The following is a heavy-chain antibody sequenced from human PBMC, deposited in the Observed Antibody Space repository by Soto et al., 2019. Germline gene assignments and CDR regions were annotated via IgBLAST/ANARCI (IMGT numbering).Heavy chain of an antibody. V-gene: IGHV4-31*03. Sequence: PSETLSLTCNVSGGSISSGGYYWNWIRQVPGRGLEWIGYISYSASSFYNPSLESRVSVSIDTSGNQFSLKLSSMTAADTAVYFCARAHTYYYDISGYDKQSFHFDSWGQGTLVTVSS. CDR3: ARAHTYYYDISGYDKQSFHFDS. J-gene: IGHJ4*02. CDR2: ISYSASS. D-gene: IGHD3-22*01. CDR1: GGSISSGGYY.